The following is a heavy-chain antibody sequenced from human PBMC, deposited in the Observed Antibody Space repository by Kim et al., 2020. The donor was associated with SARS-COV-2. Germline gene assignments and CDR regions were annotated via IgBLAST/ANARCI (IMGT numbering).Heavy chain of an antibody. V-gene: IGHV3-9*01. CDR1: GFTFDDYA. J-gene: IGHJ4*02. Sequence: GGSLRLSCAASGFTFDDYAMHWVRQAPGKGLEWVSGISWNSGSIGYADSVKGRFTISRDNAKNSLYLQMNSLRAEDTALYYCAKSKQWELRTPFDYWGQGTLVTVSS. CDR3: AKSKQWELRTPFDY. CDR2: ISWNSGSI. D-gene: IGHD1-26*01.